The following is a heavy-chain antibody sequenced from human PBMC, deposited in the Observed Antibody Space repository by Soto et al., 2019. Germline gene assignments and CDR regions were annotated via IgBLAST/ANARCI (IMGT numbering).Heavy chain of an antibody. V-gene: IGHV4-4*07. J-gene: IGHJ4*02. D-gene: IGHD5-12*01. Sequence: SETLSLTWTVSGCSINTFYWSWVGQRAGKGLEWIGRIFSSGSTSFNPSLESRVAMSVDTSKNHFSLNLSSVTAADMAVYYCAREGSYSAYNFAHGIQLWSFDFWGQGALVTVSS. CDR1: GCSINTFY. CDR2: IFSSGST. CDR3: AREGSYSAYNFAHGIQLWSFDF.